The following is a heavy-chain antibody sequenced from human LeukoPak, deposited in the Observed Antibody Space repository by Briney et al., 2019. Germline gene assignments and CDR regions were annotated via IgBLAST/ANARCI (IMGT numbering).Heavy chain of an antibody. J-gene: IGHJ4*02. CDR2: IYYTGST. CDR3: ARIFNWNGAGYFDY. D-gene: IGHD1-1*01. CDR1: GGSISSGDYY. Sequence: SQTLSLTCTVSGGSISSGDYYWSWIRQPPGKGLDWIGYIYYTGSTNYNPSLKSRVTISVDTSKNQFSLKLSSVTAADTAVYYCARIFNWNGAGYFDYWGQGTLVTVSS. V-gene: IGHV4-61*08.